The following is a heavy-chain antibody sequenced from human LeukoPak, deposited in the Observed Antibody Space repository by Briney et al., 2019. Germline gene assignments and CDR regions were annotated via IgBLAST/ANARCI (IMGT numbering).Heavy chain of an antibody. CDR3: ARAPRGVVVPAAVGF. J-gene: IGHJ4*02. D-gene: IGHD2-2*01. Sequence: GRSLRLSCAASGFTFSSYAMRWVRQAPGKGLEWVAVISYDGSNKYYADSVKGRFTISRDNSKNTLYLQMNSLRAEDTAVYYCARAPRGVVVPAAVGFWGQGTLVTVSS. CDR1: GFTFSSYA. CDR2: ISYDGSNK. V-gene: IGHV3-30-3*01.